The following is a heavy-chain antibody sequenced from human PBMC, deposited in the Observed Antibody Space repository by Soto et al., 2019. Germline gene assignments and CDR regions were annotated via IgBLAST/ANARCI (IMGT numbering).Heavy chain of an antibody. CDR3: AKLPAADYYYGMDV. Sequence: QVQLVQSGAEVKKPGSSVKVSCKASGGTFSSYAISWVRQAPGQGLEWMGGIIPIFGTANYAQKFQGRVTIXAXEXXSTAYMELSSLRSEDTAVYYCAKLPAADYYYGMDVWGQGTTVTVSS. V-gene: IGHV1-69*12. CDR1: GGTFSSYA. CDR2: IIPIFGTA. D-gene: IGHD2-2*01. J-gene: IGHJ6*02.